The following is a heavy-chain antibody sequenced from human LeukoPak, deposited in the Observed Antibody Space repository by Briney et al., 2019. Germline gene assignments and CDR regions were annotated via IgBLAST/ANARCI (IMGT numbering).Heavy chain of an antibody. CDR2: IYYSGST. Sequence: SETLSLTCTVSGGSISSGGYNWSWIRQHPGKGLEWIGYIYYSGSTYYNPSLKSRVTISVDTSKNQFSLKLSSVTAADTAVYYCASSSGYYFDYWGQGTLVTVSS. CDR1: GGSISSGGYN. J-gene: IGHJ4*02. CDR3: ASSSGYYFDY. V-gene: IGHV4-31*03. D-gene: IGHD3-22*01.